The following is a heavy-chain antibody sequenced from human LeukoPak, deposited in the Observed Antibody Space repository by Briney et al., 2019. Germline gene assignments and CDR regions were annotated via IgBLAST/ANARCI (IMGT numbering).Heavy chain of an antibody. CDR1: GFTFTDYY. CDR3: ARDGHYDILTGYFQD. J-gene: IGHJ1*01. CDR2: ITNSGTTI. Sequence: GGSLRLSFAASGFTFTDYYMSWIRQAPGEGLEWVSYITNSGTTIYYADSVKGRFTISRDNAKNSLYLQMNSLRAEDTAVYYCARDGHYDILTGYFQDWGQGTLVTVSS. D-gene: IGHD3-9*01. V-gene: IGHV3-11*01.